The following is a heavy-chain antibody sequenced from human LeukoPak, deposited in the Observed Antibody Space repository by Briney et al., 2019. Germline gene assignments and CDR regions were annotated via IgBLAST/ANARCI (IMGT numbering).Heavy chain of an antibody. CDR2: IIPIFGTA. D-gene: IGHD4-23*01. V-gene: IGHV1-69*06. J-gene: IGHJ4*02. CDR3: AREESNSEGFDY. CDR1: GGTFSSYA. Sequence: SVKVSCKAAGGTFSSYAISWVRQAPGQGLEWMGGIIPIFGTANYAQKFQGRVTITADKSTSTAYMELSSLRSEDTAVYYCAREESNSEGFDYWGQGTLVTVSS.